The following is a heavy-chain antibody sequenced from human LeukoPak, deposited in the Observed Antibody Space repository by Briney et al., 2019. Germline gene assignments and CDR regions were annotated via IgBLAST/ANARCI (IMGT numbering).Heavy chain of an antibody. CDR3: ARGVLRSGCKFDP. CDR1: GYTFTSYY. Sequence: GASVKVSCKASGYTFTSYYMHWVRQAPGQGLEWMGIINPSGGSTSYAQKFQGRVTMTRDTSISTAYMELSRLRSDDTAVYYCARGVLRSGCKFDPWGQGTLVTVSS. CDR2: INPSGGST. J-gene: IGHJ5*02. D-gene: IGHD6-25*01. V-gene: IGHV1-46*01.